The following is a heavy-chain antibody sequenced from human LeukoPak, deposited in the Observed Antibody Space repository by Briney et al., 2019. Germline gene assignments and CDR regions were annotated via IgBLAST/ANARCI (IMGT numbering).Heavy chain of an antibody. V-gene: IGHV3-48*03. CDR3: ARDQPDCSSTSCRLGSFDY. J-gene: IGHJ4*02. CDR1: GFTFSSYE. D-gene: IGHD2-2*01. CDR2: ISSSGSTI. Sequence: GGSLRLSCAASGFTFSSYEMNWVRQAPGKGLEWVSYISSSGSTIYYADSVKGRFTISRDNAKNSLYLQMNSLRAEDTAVYYCARDQPDCSSTSCRLGSFDYWGQGTLVTVSS.